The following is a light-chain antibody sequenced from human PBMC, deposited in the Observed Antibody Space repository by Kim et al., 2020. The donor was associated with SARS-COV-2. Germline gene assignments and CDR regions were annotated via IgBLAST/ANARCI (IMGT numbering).Light chain of an antibody. Sequence: QSVLTQPPSASGTPGQRVTMSCSGSSSNIGSNTVNWYQHLPGTAPKLLIYENSQRPSGVPDRFSGSKSGTSASLAISGLQSEDEADYYCATWDDSLDVWVFGGGTQLTVL. J-gene: IGLJ3*02. V-gene: IGLV1-44*01. CDR3: ATWDDSLDVWV. CDR1: SSNIGSNT. CDR2: ENS.